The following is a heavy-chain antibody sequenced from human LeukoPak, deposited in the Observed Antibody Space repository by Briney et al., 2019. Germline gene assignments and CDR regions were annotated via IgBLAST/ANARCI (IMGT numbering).Heavy chain of an antibody. Sequence: SVKVSCKASGGTFSSYAISWVRQAPGQGLEWMGRIIPIFGTANYAQKFQGRVTITTDESTSTAYMELSSLRSEDTAVYYCARDRWVIVPAAIGDYYYYYYMDVWGKGTTVTVSS. J-gene: IGHJ6*03. V-gene: IGHV1-69*05. CDR3: ARDRWVIVPAAIGDYYYYYYMDV. CDR1: GGTFSSYA. D-gene: IGHD2-2*02. CDR2: IIPIFGTA.